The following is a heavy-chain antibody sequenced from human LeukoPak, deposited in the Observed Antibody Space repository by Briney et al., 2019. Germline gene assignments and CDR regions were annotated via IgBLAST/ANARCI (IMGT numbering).Heavy chain of an antibody. Sequence: GGSLRLSCAASGSTFSSYAMNWVRQAPGKGLEWVSSVSSSSTNKFYADSVKGRFTISRDDAKNSLYLQMNSLRVEDTAVHYCARENFMATSGTTFDIWGQGTMVTVSS. J-gene: IGHJ3*02. CDR2: VSSSSTNK. CDR3: ARENFMATSGTTFDI. D-gene: IGHD1-1*01. V-gene: IGHV3-21*01. CDR1: GSTFSSYA.